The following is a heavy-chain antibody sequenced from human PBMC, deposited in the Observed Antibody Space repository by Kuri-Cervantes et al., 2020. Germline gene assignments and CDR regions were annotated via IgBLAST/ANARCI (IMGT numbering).Heavy chain of an antibody. J-gene: IGHJ4*02. V-gene: IGHV3-7*01. CDR3: AKQGHAVTTLEHYFAH. Sequence: GGSLRLSCAASGFSFRNYWMSWVRQAPGKGLEYVANINQDGSEKHYVDYVKGRFTISRDNIKNTLYLQMNSLRVEDTAVYYCAKQGHAVTTLEHYFAHWGQGTLVTVSS. CDR2: INQDGSEK. CDR1: GFSFRNYW. D-gene: IGHD4-11*01.